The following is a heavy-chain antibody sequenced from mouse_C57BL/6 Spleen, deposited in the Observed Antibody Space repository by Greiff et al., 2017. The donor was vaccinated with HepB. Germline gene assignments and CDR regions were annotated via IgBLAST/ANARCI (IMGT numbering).Heavy chain of an antibody. V-gene: IGHV1-50*01. D-gene: IGHD2-4*01. CDR2: IDPSDSYT. CDR1: GYTFTSYW. CDR3: ARSYDYGSYYFDY. J-gene: IGHJ2*01. Sequence: QVQLQQSGAELVKPGASVKLSCKASGYTFTSYWMQWVKQRPGQGLEWIGEIDPSDSYTNYNQKFKGKATLTVDTSSSTAYMQLSSLTSEDSAVYYCARSYDYGSYYFDYWGQGTTLTVSS.